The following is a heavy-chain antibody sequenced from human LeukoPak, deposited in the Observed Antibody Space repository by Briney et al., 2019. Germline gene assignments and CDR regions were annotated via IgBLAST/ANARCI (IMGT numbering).Heavy chain of an antibody. Sequence: GASVKVSCKASGYTFTDYYMHWVRQAPGQGLEWMGRINPNSGGTNYAQTFQGRVTMTRDTSISTAYMELSSLRSDDTAFYYCARAPPNSGSYYRLHSWFDPWGQGALVTVSS. J-gene: IGHJ5*02. CDR1: GYTFTDYY. V-gene: IGHV1-2*06. D-gene: IGHD3-10*01. CDR3: ARAPPNSGSYYRLHSWFDP. CDR2: INPNSGGT.